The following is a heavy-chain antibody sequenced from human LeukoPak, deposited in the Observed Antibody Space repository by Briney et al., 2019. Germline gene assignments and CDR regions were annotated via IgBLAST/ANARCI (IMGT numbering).Heavy chain of an antibody. V-gene: IGHV1-69*13. J-gene: IGHJ4*02. CDR1: GYTFTSYG. CDR2: FIPIFGTT. D-gene: IGHD2-21*02. Sequence: ASVKVSCKASGYTFTSYGISWVRQAPGQGLEWMGGFIPIFGTTNYAQKFQGRVTITADESTSTAYMELSSLRSEDTAMYYCAANGYCGSDCYYYFDYWGQGALVTVSS. CDR3: AANGYCGSDCYYYFDY.